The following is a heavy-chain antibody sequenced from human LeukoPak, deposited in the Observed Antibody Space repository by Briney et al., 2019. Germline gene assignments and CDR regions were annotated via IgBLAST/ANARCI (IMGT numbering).Heavy chain of an antibody. D-gene: IGHD5-24*01. CDR2: IIPLFGTP. V-gene: IGHV1-69*05. J-gene: IGHJ5*02. CDR1: GGTFTSLS. Sequence: GASVKVSCKASGGTFTSLSVGWVRQAPGQGLEWMGGIIPLFGTPNYAQKFQGRVTITTDESTSTAYMELSSLRSEDTAVYYCASQPSITNWFDPWGQGTLVTVSS. CDR3: ASQPSITNWFDP.